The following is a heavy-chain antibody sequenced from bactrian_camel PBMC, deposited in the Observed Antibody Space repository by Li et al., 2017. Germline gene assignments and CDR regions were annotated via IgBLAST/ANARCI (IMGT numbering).Heavy chain of an antibody. Sequence: HVQLVESGGGSVQAGGSLRLSCAPSGYYYVSPCMGWFRQAPGKEREGVAAFDTDGTIIYAEFVKGRFTISQENRNNTLYLQMSSLKPEDTAMYYCAAASVTFVGTCSTRAPFNYWGQGTQVTVS. CDR3: AAASVTFVGTCSTRAPFNY. J-gene: IGHJ4*01. V-gene: IGHV3S55*01. CDR1: GYYYVSPC. CDR2: FDTDGTI. D-gene: IGHD3*01.